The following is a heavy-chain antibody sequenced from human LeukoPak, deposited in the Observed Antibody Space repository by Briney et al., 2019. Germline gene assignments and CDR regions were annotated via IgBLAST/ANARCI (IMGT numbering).Heavy chain of an antibody. D-gene: IGHD2-15*01. CDR2: IYYSGST. CDR3: ARGGDCSGGSCYFFDY. V-gene: IGHV4-59*01. J-gene: IGHJ4*02. CDR1: GGSISSYY. Sequence: LETLSLTCTVPGGSISSYYWSWIRQPPGKGLEWIGYIYYSGSTNYNPSLKSRVTISVDTSKNQFSLKLGSVTAADTAVYYCARGGDCSGGSCYFFDYWGQGTLVTVSS.